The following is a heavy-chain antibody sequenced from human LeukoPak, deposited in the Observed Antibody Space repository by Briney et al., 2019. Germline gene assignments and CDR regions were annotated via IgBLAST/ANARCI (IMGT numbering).Heavy chain of an antibody. CDR1: GFTSTNYA. D-gene: IGHD1-14*01. Sequence: PGGSLRLSCAASGFTSTNYAMNWVRQAPGKGLEWVSGISRNNARGYAGSVRGRVTISRDNARNSLYLQMNSLREEDTALYYCAKEDVTRKGYMDVWGKGTTVTVSS. CDR2: ISRNNAR. V-gene: IGHV3-9*02. J-gene: IGHJ6*04. CDR3: AKEDVTRKGYMDV.